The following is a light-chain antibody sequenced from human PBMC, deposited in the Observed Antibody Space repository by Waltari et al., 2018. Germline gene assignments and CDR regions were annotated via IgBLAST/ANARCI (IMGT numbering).Light chain of an antibody. CDR2: RNN. V-gene: IGLV1-47*01. CDR3: AAWDVSLRGI. CDR1: NSNVGINY. Sequence: QSVLTQPPSVPGAPGQRVTLSCSGSNSNVGINYVSWFQHVPGAAPRLLIYRNNQRPSGVPDRFSGSKSGSSASLAISGLRSEDDADYYCAAWDVSLRGIFGTGTRVTVL. J-gene: IGLJ1*01.